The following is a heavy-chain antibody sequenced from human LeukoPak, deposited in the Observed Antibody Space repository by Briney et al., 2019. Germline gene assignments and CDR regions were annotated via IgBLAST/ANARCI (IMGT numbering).Heavy chain of an antibody. V-gene: IGHV3-30*18. J-gene: IGHJ4*02. CDR1: GFTFNNYG. Sequence: AGGSLRLSCAASGFTFNNYGMHWVRQAPGKGLEWVAVISYDGRNIHYPDSVKGRFTIPRDISTDTLWLQMDSLRTEDTAVYYCAKGPLRGTAAAIDYWGQGTLVTVSS. D-gene: IGHD2-2*01. CDR2: ISYDGRNI. CDR3: AKGPLRGTAAAIDY.